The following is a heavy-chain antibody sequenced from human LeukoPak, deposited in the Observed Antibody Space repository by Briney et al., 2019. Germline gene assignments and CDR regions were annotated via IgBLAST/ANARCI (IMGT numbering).Heavy chain of an antibody. D-gene: IGHD3-22*01. J-gene: IGHJ4*02. CDR3: ASMTYYYDSSGYYYEGNFDY. V-gene: IGHV4-61*02. Sequence: PSQTLSLTCTVSGGSISSGSYYWSRIRQPAGKGLEWIGRIYTSGSTNYNPSLKSRVTISVDTSKNQFSLKLSSVTAADTAVYYCASMTYYYDSSGYYYEGNFDYWGQGTLVTVSS. CDR1: GGSISSGSYY. CDR2: IYTSGST.